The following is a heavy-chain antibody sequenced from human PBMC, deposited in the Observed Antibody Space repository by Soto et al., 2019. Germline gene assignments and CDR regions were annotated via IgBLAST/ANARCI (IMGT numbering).Heavy chain of an antibody. CDR1: GGSFSGYY. D-gene: IGHD3-10*01. CDR3: ARGRRLLWFGESPRNWIDP. Sequence: QVQLQQWGAGLLKPSETLSLTCAVYGGSFSGYYWSWIRQPPGKGLEWIGEINHSGSTNYNPSLKSRVTISVDTSKNQFSLKLSSVTAADTAVYYCARGRRLLWFGESPRNWIDPWGQGTLVTVSS. CDR2: INHSGST. V-gene: IGHV4-34*01. J-gene: IGHJ5*02.